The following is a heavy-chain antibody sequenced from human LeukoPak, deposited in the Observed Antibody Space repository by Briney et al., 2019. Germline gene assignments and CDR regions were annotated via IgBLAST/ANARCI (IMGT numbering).Heavy chain of an antibody. CDR2: ISGSGGST. J-gene: IGHJ4*02. D-gene: IGHD4-17*01. Sequence: PGGSLRLSCAASGFTFSSYAMSWVRQAPGKGLEWVSAISGSGGSTYYADSVKGRFTISRDNSKNTLFLQINSLTVEDTAVYYCAKPSGDYDYFDHWGQGVLVTVSS. CDR1: GFTFSSYA. CDR3: AKPSGDYDYFDH. V-gene: IGHV3-23*01.